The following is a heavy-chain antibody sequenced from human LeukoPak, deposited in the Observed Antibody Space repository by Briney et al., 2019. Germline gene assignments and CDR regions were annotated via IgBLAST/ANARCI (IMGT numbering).Heavy chain of an antibody. CDR3: ARDDENYGSGSYYNVFSY. CDR1: GFTFSSYS. D-gene: IGHD3-10*01. J-gene: IGHJ4*02. V-gene: IGHV3-21*01. CDR2: ISSSSSYI. Sequence: GGSLRLSCAASGFTFSSYSMNWVRQAPGKGLEWVSSISSSSSYIYYADSVKGRFTISRDNAKNSLYLQMDSLRAEDTAVYYCARDDENYGSGSYYNVFSYWGQGTLVTISS.